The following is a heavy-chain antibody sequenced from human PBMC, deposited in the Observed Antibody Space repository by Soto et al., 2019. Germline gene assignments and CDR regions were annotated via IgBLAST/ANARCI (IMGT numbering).Heavy chain of an antibody. D-gene: IGHD2-21*01. CDR3: AREIAFDIDY. CDR2: IYSKSGKM. CDR1: GYTFNDFG. V-gene: IGHV1-18*01. J-gene: IGHJ4*02. Sequence: QVHLLQSGAEVQKPGASVKVSCKTSGYTFNDFGITWVRQAPGLGLEWLGWIYSKSGKMNFAPKFQNRVSMTTDTSKSTAFLELTILTLDDSAISVYAREIAFDIDYWGQGTLVTVS.